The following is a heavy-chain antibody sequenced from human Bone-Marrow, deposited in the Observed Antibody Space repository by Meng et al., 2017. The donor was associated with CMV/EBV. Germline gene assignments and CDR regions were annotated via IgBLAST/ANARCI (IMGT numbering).Heavy chain of an antibody. CDR2: ISSSSSYI. CDR1: GFTFSSYS. J-gene: IGHJ6*02. D-gene: IGHD3-3*01. Sequence: GESLKISCAASGFTFSSYSMNWVRQAPGKGLEWVSSISSSSSYIYYADSVKGRFTISRDNAKNSLYLQMNSLRAEDTAVYYCARGTYYDFWSGYYKGAGYYYGMDVWGQGTTVTVSS. CDR3: ARGTYYDFWSGYYKGAGYYYGMDV. V-gene: IGHV3-21*01.